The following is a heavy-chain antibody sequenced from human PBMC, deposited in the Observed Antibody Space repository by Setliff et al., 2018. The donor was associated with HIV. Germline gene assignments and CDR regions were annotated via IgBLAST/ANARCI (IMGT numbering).Heavy chain of an antibody. V-gene: IGHV3-73*01. D-gene: IGHD1-26*01. CDR2: ILDKANNYAT. CDR3: TTLVNPGAFGY. Sequence: GGSLRLSCAASGFTFSGSAMHWVRQASGKGLEWVGRILDKANNYATAYAASLEGRFTISRDDSKNTAYLQMNSLKTEDTAVYYCTTLVNPGAFGYWGQGTLVTVSS. CDR1: GFTFSGSA. J-gene: IGHJ4*02.